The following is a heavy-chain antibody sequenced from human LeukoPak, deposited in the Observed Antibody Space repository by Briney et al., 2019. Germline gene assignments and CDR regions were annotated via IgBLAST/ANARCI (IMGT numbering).Heavy chain of an antibody. Sequence: PGGSLRLSCAASGFTFSSYAMSWVRQAPGKRLEWVSAISGSGGSTYYADSVKGRFTISRDNSKNTLYLQMNSLRAEDTAVYYCARYRGVYTDYYFDYWGQGTLVTVSS. J-gene: IGHJ4*02. CDR1: GFTFSSYA. CDR2: ISGSGGST. CDR3: ARYRGVYTDYYFDY. V-gene: IGHV3-23*01. D-gene: IGHD3-10*01.